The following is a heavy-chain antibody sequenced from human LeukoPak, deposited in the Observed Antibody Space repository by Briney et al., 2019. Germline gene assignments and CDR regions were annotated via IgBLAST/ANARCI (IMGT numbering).Heavy chain of an antibody. CDR1: GYTFTTYH. D-gene: IGHD5-24*01. J-gene: IGHJ4*02. CDR2: INSNSGGT. CDR3: AISVEMAAMPSYDY. V-gene: IGHV1-2*02. Sequence: GASVKVSCKASGYTFTTYHMHWVRQAPGQGLEWMGRINSNSGGTNYAQKFQGRVTMTRDTSIRTAYMELSRLTSDDTAVYCCAISVEMAAMPSYDYWGQGTLVTVSS.